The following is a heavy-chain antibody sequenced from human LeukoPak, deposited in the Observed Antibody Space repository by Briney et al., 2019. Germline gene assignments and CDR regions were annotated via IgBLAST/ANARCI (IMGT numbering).Heavy chain of an antibody. J-gene: IGHJ5*02. CDR1: GFTFSSYA. CDR3: AKDGGLDYGDSFLAT. CDR2: ISGSGGST. Sequence: PGGSLRLSCAASGFTFSSYAMSWGRQAPGEGLEWVSAISGSGGSTYYADSVKGRFTISRDNSKNTLYLQMNSLRAEDTAVYYCAKDGGLDYGDSFLATWGQGTLVTVSS. V-gene: IGHV3-23*01. D-gene: IGHD4-17*01.